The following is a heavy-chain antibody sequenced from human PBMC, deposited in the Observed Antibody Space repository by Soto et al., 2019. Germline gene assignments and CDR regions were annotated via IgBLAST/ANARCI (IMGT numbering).Heavy chain of an antibody. CDR1: GGSISSGGYY. CDR2: IYYSGST. V-gene: IGHV4-31*03. J-gene: IGHJ5*02. Sequence: SETLSLTCTVSGGSISSGGYYWSWIRQHPGKGLEWIGYIYYSGSTYYNPSLKSRVTISVDTSKNQFSLKLSSVTAADTAVYYCARARLTFGGVIAAKVNWFDPWGQGTLVTVSS. CDR3: ARARLTFGGVIAAKVNWFDP. D-gene: IGHD3-16*02.